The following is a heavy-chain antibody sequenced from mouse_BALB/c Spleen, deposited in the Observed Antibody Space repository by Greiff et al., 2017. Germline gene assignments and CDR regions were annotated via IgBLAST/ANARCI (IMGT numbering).Heavy chain of an antibody. CDR1: GYSITSGYY. V-gene: IGHV3-6*02. CDR3: AREGYGSNY. CDR2: ISYDGSN. Sequence: EVQLQESGPGLVKPSQSLSLTCSVTGYSITSGYYWNWIRQFPGNKLEWMGYISYDGSNNYNPSLKNRISITRDTSKNQFFLKLNSVTTEDTATYYCAREGYGSNYWGQGTTLTVSS. J-gene: IGHJ2*01. D-gene: IGHD1-1*01.